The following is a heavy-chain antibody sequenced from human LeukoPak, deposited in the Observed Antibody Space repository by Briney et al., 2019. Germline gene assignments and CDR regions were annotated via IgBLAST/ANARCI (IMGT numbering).Heavy chain of an antibody. CDR3: ARRSGYDTIDY. J-gene: IGHJ4*02. CDR2: IYYSGST. V-gene: IGHV4-59*12. D-gene: IGHD5-12*01. Sequence: SETLSLTCTVSGGSISSYYWSWIRQPPGKGLEWIGYIYYSGSTNYNPSLKSRVTISVETSKNQFSLKLSSVTAADTAVYYCARRSGYDTIDYWGQGTLVTVSS. CDR1: GGSISSYY.